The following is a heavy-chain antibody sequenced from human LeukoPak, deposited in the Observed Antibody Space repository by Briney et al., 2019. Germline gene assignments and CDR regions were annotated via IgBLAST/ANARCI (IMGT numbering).Heavy chain of an antibody. J-gene: IGHJ5*02. D-gene: IGHD2-8*01. CDR2: MNPNSGNT. CDR3: ARAELMGDWFDP. Sequence: ASVKVSCKASGHTFTSYDINWVRQATGQGLEWMGWMNPNSGNTGYAQKFQGRVTITRNTSISTAYMELSSLRSEDTAVYYCARAELMGDWFDPWGQGTLVTVSS. V-gene: IGHV1-8*03. CDR1: GHTFTSYD.